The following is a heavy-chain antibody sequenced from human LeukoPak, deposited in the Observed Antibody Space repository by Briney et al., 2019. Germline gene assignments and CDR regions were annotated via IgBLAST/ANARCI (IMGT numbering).Heavy chain of an antibody. D-gene: IGHD2-21*02. CDR3: ARGGDSDWFDP. J-gene: IGHJ5*02. V-gene: IGHV4-59*01. CDR1: GGSISSYY. Sequence: SETLSLTCTVSGGSISSYYWRWIRRPPGKGLEWIGYIYYSGSTNYNPSLKSRVTISVDTSKNQFSLKLSSVTAADTAVYYCARGGDSDWFDPWGQGTLVTVSS. CDR2: IYYSGST.